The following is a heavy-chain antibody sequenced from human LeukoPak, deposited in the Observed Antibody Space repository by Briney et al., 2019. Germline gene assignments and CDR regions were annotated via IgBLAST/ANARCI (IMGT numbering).Heavy chain of an antibody. J-gene: IGHJ4*02. Sequence: GGSLRLSCVASEFNFFSYGMQWVRQAPGKGLVWVSRIFTDGSTTSYADSVKGRFTISRDNAKNTLSLQMNSLTAADTAVYYCARDGGLLPDNWGKGTLVTVSS. CDR3: ARDGGLLPDN. CDR1: EFNFFSYG. V-gene: IGHV3-74*01. D-gene: IGHD2-21*02. CDR2: IFTDGSTT.